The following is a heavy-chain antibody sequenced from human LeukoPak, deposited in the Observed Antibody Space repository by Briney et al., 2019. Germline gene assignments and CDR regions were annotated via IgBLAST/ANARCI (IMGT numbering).Heavy chain of an antibody. J-gene: IGHJ4*02. CDR2: IGRSETPM. CDR3: ARMKGAAAATFEY. Sequence: PGGSLRLSCTASGLTFSDYYMSWIRQAPGKGLEWVSDIGRSETPMNYADPVKGRFTISRDNAKNSLYLHMTSLRGEDTAVYYCARMKGAAAATFEYWGQGSLVTVSS. D-gene: IGHD6-13*01. V-gene: IGHV3-11*01. CDR1: GLTFSDYY.